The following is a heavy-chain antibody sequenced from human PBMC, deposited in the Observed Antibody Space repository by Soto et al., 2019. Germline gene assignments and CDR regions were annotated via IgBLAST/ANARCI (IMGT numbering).Heavy chain of an antibody. Sequence: PGESLKISCKGSGYSFTSHWIGWVRQRPGKGLEWMGIIYPGDSDIRYSPSFQGQVTISADKSISTAYLQWSSLKASDTAIYYCARYAGTWYYGMDVWGQGTTVTVSS. V-gene: IGHV5-51*01. D-gene: IGHD6-13*01. CDR2: IYPGDSDI. CDR1: GYSFTSHW. CDR3: ARYAGTWYYGMDV. J-gene: IGHJ6*02.